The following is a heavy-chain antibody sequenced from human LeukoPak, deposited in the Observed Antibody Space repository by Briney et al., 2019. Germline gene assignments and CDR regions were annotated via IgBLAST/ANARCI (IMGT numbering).Heavy chain of an antibody. D-gene: IGHD3-22*01. CDR2: IIYSGGAT. J-gene: IGHJ4*02. CDR1: GFTFSRSA. V-gene: IGHV3-23*01. Sequence: GGSLRLSCTASGFTFSRSAMTWVRQGPGTGLEFVASIIYSGGATYYADSVKGRFTISRDNSKNTLYLQMNSLRAEDTALYYCAKDGLYYDGSEHVYYFDSWGQGTLVTVSS. CDR3: AKDGLYYDGSEHVYYFDS.